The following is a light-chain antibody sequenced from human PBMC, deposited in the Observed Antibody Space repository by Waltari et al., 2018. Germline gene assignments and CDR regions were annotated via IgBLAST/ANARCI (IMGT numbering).Light chain of an antibody. CDR1: TGAAPSNDH. CDR3: LLYHGGAQV. CDR2: STN. V-gene: IGLV7-43*01. J-gene: IGLJ2*01. Sequence: QTVVTQEPSLTVSPGGTVTLTCPSSTGAAPSNDHPNWFQQKPGQAPTALIYSTNNKQSWTPARFSGSLLGGKAALTLSGVQPEDEADYYCLLYHGGAQVFGGGTKLTVL.